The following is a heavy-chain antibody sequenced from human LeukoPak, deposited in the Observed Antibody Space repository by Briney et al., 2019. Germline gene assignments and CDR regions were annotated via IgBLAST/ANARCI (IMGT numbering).Heavy chain of an antibody. Sequence: PSETLSLTCTVSGGSISSSSYYWGWIRQPPGKGLEWIGSIYYSGSTYYNPSLKSRVTISVDTSKSQFSLKLSSVTAADTAVYYCARRKGSMADYWGQGTLVTVSS. J-gene: IGHJ4*02. D-gene: IGHD2/OR15-2a*01. CDR2: IYYSGST. CDR1: GGSISSSSYY. CDR3: ARRKGSMADY. V-gene: IGHV4-39*01.